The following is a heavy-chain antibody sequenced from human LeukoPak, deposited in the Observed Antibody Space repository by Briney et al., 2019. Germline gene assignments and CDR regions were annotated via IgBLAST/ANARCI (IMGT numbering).Heavy chain of an antibody. CDR1: GFTLSSYA. J-gene: IGHJ4*02. CDR2: ITYDGTKK. Sequence: PGGSLRLSCEASGFTLSSYAMHWVRQAPGKGMEWLAVITYDGTKKYYPDSVKGRFTISRDNSQSTLYLQMTSLRGEDTAVYFCARERNSGSYRTVDYWGQGTLVTVSS. CDR3: ARERNSGSYRTVDY. D-gene: IGHD1-26*01. V-gene: IGHV3-30*04.